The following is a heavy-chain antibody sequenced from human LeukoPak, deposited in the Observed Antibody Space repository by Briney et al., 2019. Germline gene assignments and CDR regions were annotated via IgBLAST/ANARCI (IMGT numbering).Heavy chain of an antibody. CDR3: ARGAGAGRSAWFDP. J-gene: IGHJ5*02. D-gene: IGHD3-3*01. CDR2: INPTGGIT. Sequence: GASVKVSCKASGYTFTSYYMHWVRQAPGQGLEWRGIINPTGGITTYAQRFQGRVTMTRDKSTRTVYMELSSLRSEDTAVYNCARGAGAGRSAWFDPWGQGTLVTVSS. CDR1: GYTFTSYY. V-gene: IGHV1-46*01.